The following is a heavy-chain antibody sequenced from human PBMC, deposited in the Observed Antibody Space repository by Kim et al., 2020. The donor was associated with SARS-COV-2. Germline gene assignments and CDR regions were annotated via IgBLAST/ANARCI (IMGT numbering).Heavy chain of an antibody. J-gene: IGHJ3*02. CDR1: GGSITSYY. CDR3: ARVGGYPLGAFDI. V-gene: IGHV4-59*13. D-gene: IGHD3-16*01. Sequence: SETLSLTCTVSGGSITSYYWTWIRQPPGKGLEWIGNIFYSESAKYNPSLKSRVTISLDTSKNQFSLKLSSVTAADTAVYYCARVGGYPLGAFDIWGQGTMVTVSS. CDR2: IFYSESA.